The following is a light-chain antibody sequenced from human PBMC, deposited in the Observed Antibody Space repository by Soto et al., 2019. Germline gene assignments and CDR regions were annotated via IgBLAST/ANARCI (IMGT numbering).Light chain of an antibody. CDR1: SSDVGSYNL. V-gene: IGLV2-23*01. Sequence: QSALTQPASVSGSPGQSITISCTGTSSDVGSYNLVSWYQQHPGKAPKLMIYEGTKRPSGVSNRFSGSKSGNSGSLTISGLQAEDEADYYCSSYAGSATPVVFGGGTKLTVL. J-gene: IGLJ2*01. CDR2: EGT. CDR3: SSYAGSATPVV.